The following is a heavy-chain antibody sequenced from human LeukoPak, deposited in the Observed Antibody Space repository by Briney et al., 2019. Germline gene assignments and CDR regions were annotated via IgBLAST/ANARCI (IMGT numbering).Heavy chain of an antibody. D-gene: IGHD4-23*01. CDR1: GFTFTTFG. CDR3: ARDYLVSYFDY. Sequence: GGSLRLSCAASGFTFTTFGFHWVRQAPGKGLEWVAVIWFDGSKTYYADSVKGRFTTSRDNSQNTVYLQMNSLRAEDTAVYYCARDYLVSYFDYWGQGTLVTVSS. J-gene: IGHJ4*02. V-gene: IGHV3-33*01. CDR2: IWFDGSKT.